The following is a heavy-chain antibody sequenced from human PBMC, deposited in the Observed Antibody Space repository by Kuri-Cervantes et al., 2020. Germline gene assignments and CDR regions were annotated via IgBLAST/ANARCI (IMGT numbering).Heavy chain of an antibody. CDR3: ARGQEYCSGGSCRSYYFDY. J-gene: IGHJ4*02. CDR1: GGSFSGYY. V-gene: IGHV4-34*01. CDR2: INHSGST. D-gene: IGHD2-15*01. Sequence: QTLSLTCAVYGGSFSGYYWSWIRQPPGKGLEWIGEINHSGSTNYNPSLKSRVTISVDTSKNQFSLKLSSVTAADTAVYYCARGQEYCSGGSCRSYYFDYWGQGTLVTVSS.